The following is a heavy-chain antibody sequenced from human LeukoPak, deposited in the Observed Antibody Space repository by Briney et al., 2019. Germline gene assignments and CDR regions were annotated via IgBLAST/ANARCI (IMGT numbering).Heavy chain of an antibody. V-gene: IGHV4-31*03. CDR2: IYYSGST. D-gene: IGHD3-10*01. CDR1: GGSIRSAGYY. J-gene: IGHJ6*02. Sequence: KPSETLSLTCTVSGGSIRSAGYYWSWIRQHPGKGLEWIGYIYYSGSTYYNPSLESRVTISEDTSKNQFSLKLSSVTAADTAVYYCARDAEYYYGSGSYSSGIDVWGQGTTVTVSS. CDR3: ARDAEYYYGSGSYSSGIDV.